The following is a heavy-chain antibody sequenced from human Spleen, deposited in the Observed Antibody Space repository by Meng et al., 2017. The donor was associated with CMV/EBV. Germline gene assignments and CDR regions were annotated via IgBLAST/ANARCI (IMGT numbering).Heavy chain of an antibody. D-gene: IGHD5-18*01. CDR2: ISSSSSYI. J-gene: IGHJ4*02. CDR1: GFTFSSYS. V-gene: IGHV3-21*01. Sequence: VQLVGAGGGLVKPGGSLGLSCAASGFTFSSYSMNWVRQAPGKGLEWVSSISSSSSYIYYADSVKGRFTISRDNAKNSLYLQMNSLRAEDTAVYYCARDPPSYSYGEYYFDYWGQGTLVTVSS. CDR3: ARDPPSYSYGEYYFDY.